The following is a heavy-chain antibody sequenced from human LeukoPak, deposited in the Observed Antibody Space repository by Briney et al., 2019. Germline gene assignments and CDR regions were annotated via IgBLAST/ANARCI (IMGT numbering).Heavy chain of an antibody. V-gene: IGHV3-48*02. CDR1: GFTFSYYS. CDR2: ISTSSTI. D-gene: IGHD6-19*01. J-gene: IGHJ4*02. Sequence: PGGSLRLSCAASGFTFSYYSMNWVRQAPGKGLEWVSYISTSSTIYYADSVKGRFTISRDNAKNSVYLQMNSLRDEDTAVYYCARPHGIAVAGSFDSWGQGTLVTVSS. CDR3: ARPHGIAVAGSFDS.